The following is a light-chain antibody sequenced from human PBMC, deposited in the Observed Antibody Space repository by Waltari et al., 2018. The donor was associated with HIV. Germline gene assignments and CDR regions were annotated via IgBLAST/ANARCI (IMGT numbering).Light chain of an antibody. Sequence: QSVLTPPPSVSAPPGQTVPSPCSGGAPNSGNDTVSWYRQFQGPAPQLLIYDDDRRPSAISDRFSGSKSGTSATLGIAGLHAGDEADYYCETWDSSLSIMIFGGGTKVTVL. V-gene: IGLV1-51*01. J-gene: IGLJ2*01. CDR2: DDD. CDR3: ETWDSSLSIMI. CDR1: APNSGNDT.